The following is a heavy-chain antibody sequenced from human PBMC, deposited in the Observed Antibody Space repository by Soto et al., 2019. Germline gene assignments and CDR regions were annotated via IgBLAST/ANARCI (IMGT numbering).Heavy chain of an antibody. Sequence: ASVKVSCKVSGYTLTELSMHWVRQAPGKGLEWMGGFDPEDGETIYAQKFQGRVTMTEDTSTDTAYMELSSLRSEDTAVYYCATAYDYDFWSVHRGGWFDPWGQGTLVTVSS. CDR3: ATAYDYDFWSVHRGGWFDP. D-gene: IGHD3-3*01. V-gene: IGHV1-24*01. CDR2: FDPEDGET. CDR1: GYTLTELS. J-gene: IGHJ5*02.